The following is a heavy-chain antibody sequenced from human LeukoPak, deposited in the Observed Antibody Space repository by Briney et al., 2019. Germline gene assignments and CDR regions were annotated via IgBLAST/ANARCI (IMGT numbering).Heavy chain of an antibody. CDR2: MNPNSGNT. J-gene: IGHJ6*02. CDR3: ARGGLLAAADTPYYYGMDV. CDR1: GYTFTSYD. D-gene: IGHD6-13*01. V-gene: IGHV1-8*01. Sequence: ASVKVSCKASGYTFTSYDINWVRQATGQGLEWMGWMNPNSGNTGYAQKFQGRVTMTRNTSISTAYMELSSLRSEDTAVYYCARGGLLAAADTPYYYGMDVWGQGTTVTVSS.